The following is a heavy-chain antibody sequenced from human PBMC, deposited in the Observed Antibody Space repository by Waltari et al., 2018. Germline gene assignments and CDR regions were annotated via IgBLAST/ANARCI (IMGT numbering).Heavy chain of an antibody. Sequence: QVQLVQSGAEVKKPGASVKVSCKASGYTFTGYYMHWVRQVPGQGLEWMGRINPIFGTANYAQKFQGRVTITADKSTSTAYMELSSLRSEDTAVYYCARTDSSSWYADSWGQGTLVTVSS. V-gene: IGHV1-69*06. CDR1: GYTFTGYY. D-gene: IGHD6-13*01. J-gene: IGHJ4*02. CDR3: ARTDSSSWYADS. CDR2: INPIFGTA.